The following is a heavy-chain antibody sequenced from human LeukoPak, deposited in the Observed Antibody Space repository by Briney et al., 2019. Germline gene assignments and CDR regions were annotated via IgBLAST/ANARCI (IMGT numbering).Heavy chain of an antibody. J-gene: IGHJ3*02. Sequence: GGSLRLSCAASGFTFSDYYMSWIRQAPGKGLEWVSYISSSGSTIYYADSVKGRFTISRDNAKNSLYLQMNSLRAEDTAVYYCARYSSGWYLSAFDIWGRGTMVTVSS. CDR3: ARYSSGWYLSAFDI. V-gene: IGHV3-11*01. CDR2: ISSSGSTI. CDR1: GFTFSDYY. D-gene: IGHD6-19*01.